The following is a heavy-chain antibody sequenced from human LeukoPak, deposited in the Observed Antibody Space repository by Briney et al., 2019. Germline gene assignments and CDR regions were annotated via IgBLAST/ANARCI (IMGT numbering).Heavy chain of an antibody. J-gene: IGHJ5*02. V-gene: IGHV3-21*01. CDR3: ARVPHPYYYDSSGSPGGWFDP. Sequence: GGSLRLSCAASGFTFSSYSMNWVRQAPGKGLEWVSSISSSSSYIYYADSVKGRFTISRDNAKNSLYLQMNSLRAEDTAVYYCARVPHPYYYDSSGSPGGWFDPWGQGTLVTVSS. D-gene: IGHD3-22*01. CDR2: ISSSSSYI. CDR1: GFTFSSYS.